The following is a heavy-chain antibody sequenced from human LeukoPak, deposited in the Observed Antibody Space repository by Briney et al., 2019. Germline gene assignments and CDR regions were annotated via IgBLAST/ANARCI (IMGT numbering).Heavy chain of an antibody. V-gene: IGHV4-34*01. CDR1: GGSFSDYY. CDR2: INYIGST. CDR3: ARGVTAAGSS. D-gene: IGHD6-13*01. J-gene: IGHJ4*03. Sequence: PSETLSLTCAVYGGSFSDYYWSWIRQSPGKGLEWIGYINYIGSTNYNPSLKNRVTISADISKSQFSLRLRSVTAADTAVYFCARGVTAAGSSWGHGTLDSVSS.